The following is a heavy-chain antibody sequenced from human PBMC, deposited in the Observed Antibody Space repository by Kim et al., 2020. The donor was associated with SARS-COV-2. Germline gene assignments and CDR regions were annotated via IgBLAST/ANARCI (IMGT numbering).Heavy chain of an antibody. V-gene: IGHV3-48*02. CDR3: ASNPAAGKYYYYYGVDV. CDR1: GFTFSSYS. D-gene: IGHD6-13*01. J-gene: IGHJ6*02. CDR2: ISSSSSPI. Sequence: GGSLRLSCAASGFTFSSYSMNWVRQAPGKGLEWVSYISSSSSPIYYADSVTGRFAISRDNAKHSLYLQMNRLSDEDTAVYYCASNPAAGKYYYYYGVDVWGQGTTVTVSS.